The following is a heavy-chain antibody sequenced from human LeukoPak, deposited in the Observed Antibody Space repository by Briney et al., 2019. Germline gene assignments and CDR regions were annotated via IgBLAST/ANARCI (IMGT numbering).Heavy chain of an antibody. J-gene: IGHJ6*02. Sequence: SVKVSCKASGGTFSSYAISWVRQAPGQGLEWMGGIIPIFGTANYAQKFQGRVTITADESTSTAYMELSSLRSEDTAVYYCXXEXXXAXTYYYGMDVWGQGTTVTVSS. CDR3: XXEXXXAXTYYYGMDV. V-gene: IGHV1-69*13. CDR1: GGTFSSYA. CDR2: IIPIFGTA.